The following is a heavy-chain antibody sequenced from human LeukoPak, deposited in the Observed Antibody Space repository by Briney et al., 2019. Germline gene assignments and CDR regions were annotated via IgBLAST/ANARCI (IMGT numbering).Heavy chain of an antibody. J-gene: IGHJ4*02. V-gene: IGHV4-4*07. CDR1: GGSISSYY. D-gene: IGHD2-2*01. CDR2: IYTSGST. CDR3: ALVCNSISCYGSDY. Sequence: SETLSLTCTVSGGSISSYYWSWIRQPAGKGLEWIGRIYTSGSTNYNPSLKSRVTMSVDTSKNQFSLKLSSVTAADTAVYYCALVCNSISCYGSDYWGQGTLVTVSS.